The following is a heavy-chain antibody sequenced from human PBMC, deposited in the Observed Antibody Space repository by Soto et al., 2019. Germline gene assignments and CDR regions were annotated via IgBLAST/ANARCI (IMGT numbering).Heavy chain of an antibody. Sequence: QITLKESGPTLVKPTQTLTLTCTFSGFSLSTSGVGVGWIRQPPGKALEWLALIYWDDDKRYSPSLKSRLTITKDTPKNQVVLTMTNMDPVDTATYYCPHSLIPNWGSRGAFDYWGQGTLVTVSS. CDR2: IYWDDDK. CDR1: GFSLSTSGVG. D-gene: IGHD7-27*01. V-gene: IGHV2-5*02. CDR3: PHSLIPNWGSRGAFDY. J-gene: IGHJ4*02.